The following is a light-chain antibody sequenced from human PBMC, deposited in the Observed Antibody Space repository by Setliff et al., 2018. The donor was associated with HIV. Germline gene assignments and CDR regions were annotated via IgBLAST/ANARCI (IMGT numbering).Light chain of an antibody. J-gene: IGLJ1*01. Sequence: QSALTQPASVSGSPGQSITISCTGTSGDVGRYNLLSWYQQQPGKPPKLIIYQASKRPSGVSNRFSGSKSGNTASLTISGLRAEDEADYYCCSNTGSNTYVFGSGTKVTVL. CDR3: CSNTGSNTYV. V-gene: IGLV2-23*01. CDR1: SGDVGRYNL. CDR2: QAS.